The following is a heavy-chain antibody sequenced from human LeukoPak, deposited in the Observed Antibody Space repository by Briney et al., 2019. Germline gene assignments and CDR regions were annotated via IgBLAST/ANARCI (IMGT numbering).Heavy chain of an antibody. Sequence: GWSLRLSCAASGLTFSSYAMSWVRQAPGKGLEWVSAISGSGGSTYYADSVKGRFTISRDNSKNTLYLQMNSLRAEDTAVYYCAKDIQRVQLWTLFDYWGQGTLVTVSS. J-gene: IGHJ4*02. CDR1: GLTFSSYA. CDR3: AKDIQRVQLWTLFDY. CDR2: ISGSGGST. V-gene: IGHV3-23*01. D-gene: IGHD5-18*01.